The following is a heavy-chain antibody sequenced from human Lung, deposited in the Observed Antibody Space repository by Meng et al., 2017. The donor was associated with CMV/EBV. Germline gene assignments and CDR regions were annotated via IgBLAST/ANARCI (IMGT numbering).Heavy chain of an antibody. CDR3: ARVGYCTTTNCYGDYFDY. Sequence: RRYSSSWVRQAPGKGLEWVSSISASSTYIFYSDSVKGRFTISRDNAKTSLYLQMNNLRPEDTAVYYCARVGYCTTTNCYGDYFDYWGQGTLVTVSS. CDR1: RRYS. D-gene: IGHD2-2*03. CDR2: ISASSTYI. V-gene: IGHV3-21*01. J-gene: IGHJ4*02.